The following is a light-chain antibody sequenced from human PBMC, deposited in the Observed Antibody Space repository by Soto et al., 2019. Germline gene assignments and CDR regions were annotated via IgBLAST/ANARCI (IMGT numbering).Light chain of an antibody. CDR1: QSLSNR. J-gene: IGKJ1*01. Sequence: DIQRTQSPSSVSASVGDRVTITCRASQSLSNRLAWYQQKPGKAPKVLIYDASSLGSGVPSRFSGSGSGTDFILTSSSLQPDDFATYYCQYYGGVWTFGQGTKVDIK. CDR3: QYYGGVWT. V-gene: IGKV1-5*01. CDR2: DAS.